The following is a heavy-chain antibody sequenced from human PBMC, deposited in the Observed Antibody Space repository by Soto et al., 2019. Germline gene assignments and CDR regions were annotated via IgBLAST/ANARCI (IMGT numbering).Heavy chain of an antibody. D-gene: IGHD1-1*01. CDR2: IYYTGST. CDR3: ASVKNWNDFEY. J-gene: IGHJ4*02. Sequence: SETLSLTCTFSGGSISSYYWSWIRQPPGKGLEWIGYIYYTGSTKYNPSLKSRVTISVDTSKNQFSLKLSSVTAADTAVYYCASVKNWNDFEYWGQGTLVTVSS. V-gene: IGHV4-59*01. CDR1: GGSISSYY.